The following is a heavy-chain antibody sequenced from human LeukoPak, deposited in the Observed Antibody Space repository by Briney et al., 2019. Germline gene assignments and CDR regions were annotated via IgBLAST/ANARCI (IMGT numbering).Heavy chain of an antibody. J-gene: IGHJ6*04. CDR3: AELGITMIGGV. D-gene: IGHD3-10*02. V-gene: IGHV3-48*03. CDR1: GFTFSSYE. CDR2: ISSGGSTI. Sequence: VGTLRLSSAASGFTFSSYEMNWVPQAPGQGLEWVSYISSGGSTIYYTVSGRGRFTISKDNAKTSLYLHRNRLRATATAFSYCAELGITMIGGVWGKGTTVTISS.